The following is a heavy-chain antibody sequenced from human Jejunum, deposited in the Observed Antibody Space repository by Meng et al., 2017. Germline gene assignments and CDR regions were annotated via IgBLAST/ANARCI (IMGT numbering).Heavy chain of an antibody. D-gene: IGHD6-6*01. Sequence: GESLMISCAASGFTFSNNKINWVRQAPGKGLEWISYISSSGHIMEYAGSVKGRFTISRDNTKNSLFLQMNNLRVEDTAVYYCARMHIAVRRAYFDYWGQGTLVTVSS. CDR2: ISSSGHIM. J-gene: IGHJ4*02. V-gene: IGHV3-48*03. CDR3: ARMHIAVRRAYFDY. CDR1: GFTFSNNK.